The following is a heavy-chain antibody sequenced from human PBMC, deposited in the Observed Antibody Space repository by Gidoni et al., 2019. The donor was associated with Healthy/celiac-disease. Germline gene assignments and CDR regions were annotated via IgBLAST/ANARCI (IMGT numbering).Heavy chain of an antibody. CDR3: ARDRRNWNYGSGWFDP. CDR2: INPNTGGT. V-gene: IGHV1-2*02. D-gene: IGHD1-7*01. CDR1: GDTITGYY. J-gene: IGHJ5*02. Sequence: QVQLVQSGAEVKKPGASVQVSCKASGDTITGYYMPSVRQAPGQGLAWMGWINPNTGGTNYAQTFQVRVTMTRDTSISTAYMELLRLRSDDTAVYYCARDRRNWNYGSGWFDPWGQGTLVTVSS.